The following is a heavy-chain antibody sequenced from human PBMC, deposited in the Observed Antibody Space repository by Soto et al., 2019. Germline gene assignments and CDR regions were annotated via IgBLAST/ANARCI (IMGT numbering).Heavy chain of an antibody. V-gene: IGHV1-18*04. Sequence: ASVKVSCKASGYTFTSYGISWVRQAPGQGLEWMGWISAYNGNTNYAQKLQGRVTMTTDTSTSTAYMELRSLRSDDTAVYYCARVADYQLLNYFDYLGQGTLVTVSS. CDR2: ISAYNGNT. CDR3: ARVADYQLLNYFDY. CDR1: GYTFTSYG. J-gene: IGHJ4*02. D-gene: IGHD2-2*01.